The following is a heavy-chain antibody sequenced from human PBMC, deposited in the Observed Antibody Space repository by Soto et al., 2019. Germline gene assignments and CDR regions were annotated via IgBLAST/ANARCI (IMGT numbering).Heavy chain of an antibody. CDR2: IKSITNGGTA. Sequence: GGSLRLSCEGSGFSFSHVWMNWVRQAPGKGLEWVGRIKSITNGGTADYAAPVKGRFTISRDDSKNTLYLQMDSLKIEDTAVYYCCTDYYDRSGYYTFGYWGQGNLVTVSS. V-gene: IGHV3-15*07. CDR3: CTDYYDRSGYYTFGY. J-gene: IGHJ4*02. D-gene: IGHD3-22*01. CDR1: GFSFSHVW.